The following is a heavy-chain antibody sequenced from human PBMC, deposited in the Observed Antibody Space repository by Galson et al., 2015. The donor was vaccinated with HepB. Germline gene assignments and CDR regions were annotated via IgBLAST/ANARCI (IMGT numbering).Heavy chain of an antibody. CDR2: IYYSGST. D-gene: IGHD3-3*01. CDR1: GGSISSSSYY. V-gene: IGHV4-39*07. Sequence: ETLSLTCTVSGGSISSSSYYWGWIRQPPGKGLEWIGSIYYSGSTYYNPSLKSRVTISVDTSKNQFSLKLSSVTAADTAVYYCARGVQGWSGYYLSYWGQGTLVTVSS. J-gene: IGHJ4*02. CDR3: ARGVQGWSGYYLSY.